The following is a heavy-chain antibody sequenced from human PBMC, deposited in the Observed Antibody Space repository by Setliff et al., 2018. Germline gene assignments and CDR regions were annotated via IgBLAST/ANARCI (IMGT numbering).Heavy chain of an antibody. Sequence: ASVKVSCKASGYTFTNYAIHWVRQAPGQRPEWMGWINTGNANTKYSQKFQGRVTITADKSTSTAYMELSSLRSEDTAVYYCARGRHPPWSGYPYYYMDVWGKGTTVTVSS. J-gene: IGHJ6*03. CDR2: INTGNANT. V-gene: IGHV1-3*04. D-gene: IGHD3-3*01. CDR1: GYTFTNYA. CDR3: ARGRHPPWSGYPYYYMDV.